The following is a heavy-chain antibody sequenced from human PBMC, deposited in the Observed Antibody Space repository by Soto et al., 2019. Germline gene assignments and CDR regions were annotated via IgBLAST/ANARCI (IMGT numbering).Heavy chain of an antibody. Sequence: GGSLRLSCAASGFSLNNFAMTWVRQAPGKGLEWVSGMTSSGDKTYYADSVKGRFIISRDNSKNMLYLQMNSLRVEDTAFYYCARDCASTSCSVWHYWGQGTLVTVSS. V-gene: IGHV3-23*01. J-gene: IGHJ4*02. CDR3: ARDCASTSCSVWHY. D-gene: IGHD2-2*01. CDR1: GFSLNNFA. CDR2: MTSSGDKT.